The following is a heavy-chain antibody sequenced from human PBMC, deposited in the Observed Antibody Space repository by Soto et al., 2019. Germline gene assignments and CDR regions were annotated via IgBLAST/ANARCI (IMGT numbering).Heavy chain of an antibody. CDR1: GFTFSSYS. D-gene: IGHD4-17*01. J-gene: IGHJ5*02. CDR3: AGLMTTVVSNWFAP. Sequence: EVQLVESGGSLVKPGGSLRLSCAASGFTFSSYSMNWVRQAPGKGLEWVSSISSSSSYIYYADSVKGRFTISRDNANNALYLQMTSLRAEDTAVYYCAGLMTTVVSNWFAPWGQGTLVTVSS. V-gene: IGHV3-21*01. CDR2: ISSSSSYI.